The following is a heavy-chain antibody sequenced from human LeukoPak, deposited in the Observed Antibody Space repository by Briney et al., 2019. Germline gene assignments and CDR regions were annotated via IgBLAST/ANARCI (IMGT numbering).Heavy chain of an antibody. D-gene: IGHD3-10*02. J-gene: IGHJ6*04. CDR3: AELGITMIGGV. Sequence: PGGSLRLSCAASGFTFSSYAMHWVRQAPGKGLEWVSYITSSGGTMYYADSVRGRFTISRDNAWNSLYLQMNSLRAEDTAVYYCAELGITMIGGVWGKGTTVTISS. CDR2: ITSSGGTM. CDR1: GFTFSSYA. V-gene: IGHV3-48*03.